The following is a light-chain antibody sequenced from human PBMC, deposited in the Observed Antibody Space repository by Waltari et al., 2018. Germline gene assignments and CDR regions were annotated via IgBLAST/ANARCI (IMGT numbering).Light chain of an antibody. CDR1: SSNIGNNY. J-gene: IGLJ1*01. Sequence: QSVLTQPPSVSAAPGQKVTISCSGSSSNIGNNYVSWYQQLPGTAPKLLIYDHNKRPSRIPDPVPGSKSGTSATLVITGLQTGDEADYYCGAWDSSLSVYVFGTGTKVTV. V-gene: IGLV1-51*01. CDR3: GAWDSSLSVYV. CDR2: DHN.